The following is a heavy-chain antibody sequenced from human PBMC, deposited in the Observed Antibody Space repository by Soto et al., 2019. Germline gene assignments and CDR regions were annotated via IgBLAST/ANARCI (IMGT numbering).Heavy chain of an antibody. J-gene: IGHJ6*02. V-gene: IGHV3-30-3*01. CDR3: ARDMVRSPYYYYGMDV. D-gene: IGHD3-10*01. Sequence: GGSLRLSCAASGFTFSSYAMHWVRQAPGKGLEWVAVISYDGSNKYYADSVKGRFTISRDNSKNTLYLQMNSLRAEDTAVYYCARDMVRSPYYYYGMDVWGQGTTVTVSS. CDR2: ISYDGSNK. CDR1: GFTFSSYA.